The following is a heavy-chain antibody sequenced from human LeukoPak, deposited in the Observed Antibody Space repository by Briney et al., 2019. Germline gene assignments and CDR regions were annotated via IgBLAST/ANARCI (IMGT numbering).Heavy chain of an antibody. CDR3: ARDCRYYDSSGHFDY. V-gene: IGHV1-2*02. D-gene: IGHD3-22*01. CDR2: INPKSGGT. Sequence: ASVKVSCKAFGYTFTGYYVHWVRQAPGQGLEWMGWINPKSGGTNYAQKFQGRVTMTRNTSISTAYMELGSLRSEDTAVYYCARDCRYYDSSGHFDYWGQGTLVTVSS. CDR1: GYTFTGYY. J-gene: IGHJ4*02.